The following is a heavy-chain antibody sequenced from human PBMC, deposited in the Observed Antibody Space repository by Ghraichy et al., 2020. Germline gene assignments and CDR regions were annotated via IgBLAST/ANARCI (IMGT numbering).Heavy chain of an antibody. CDR2: IYYSGST. J-gene: IGHJ3*02. CDR3: ARVLGAFDI. V-gene: IGHV4-30-4*07. CDR1: GGSISSGGYS. Sequence: TLSLTCAVSGGSISSGGYSWSWIRQPPGKGLEWIGYIYYSGSTYYNPSLKSRVTISVDTSKNQFSLKLSSVTAADTAVYYCARVLGAFDIWGQGTMVTVSS. D-gene: IGHD2-15*01.